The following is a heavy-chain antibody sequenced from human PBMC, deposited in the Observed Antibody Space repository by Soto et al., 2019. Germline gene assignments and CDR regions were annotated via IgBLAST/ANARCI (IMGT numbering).Heavy chain of an antibody. J-gene: IGHJ4*02. CDR1: GCPFSSYA. Sequence: EGSLRLSCAASGCPFSSYAMSWVRQAPGKGLEWVSAISGSGGSTYYADSVKGRFTISRDNSKNTLYLQMNSLRAEDTAGDYCAKVTTGVFDYRGQGTLVTVAS. CDR3: AKVTTGVFDY. CDR2: ISGSGGST. D-gene: IGHD4-4*01. V-gene: IGHV3-23*01.